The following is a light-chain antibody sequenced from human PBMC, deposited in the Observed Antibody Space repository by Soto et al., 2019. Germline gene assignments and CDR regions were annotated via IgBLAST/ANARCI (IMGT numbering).Light chain of an antibody. V-gene: IGKV3-20*01. J-gene: IGKJ1*01. CDR1: QSVSSSY. Sequence: ESVLTQSPGTLSLSPGERATLSCRASQSVSSSYLSWYQQKPGQAPRLLIYGASSRATGIPDRFSGSGSGTDFTLTMSRLEPEDLAVYYCQQYGSAPGTFGQGTKVEI. CDR3: QQYGSAPGT. CDR2: GAS.